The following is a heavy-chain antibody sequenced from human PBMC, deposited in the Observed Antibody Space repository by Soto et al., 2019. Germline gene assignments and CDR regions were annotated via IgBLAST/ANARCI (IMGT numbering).Heavy chain of an antibody. J-gene: IGHJ6*02. V-gene: IGHV1-18*01. CDR2: ISTYNGDT. D-gene: IGHD1-26*01. CDR1: GYTFTTSG. CDR3: ARQGSWTYYYYGLDV. Sequence: QVQLVQSGPEVKKPGASVKVSCEASGYTFTTSGISWVRQAPGQGLEWMGWISTYNGDTNSAQKFQGRVTMTADTSTGTVYMELMRLKSDDTAVYYCARQGSWTYYYYGLDVWGQGTTVTVSS.